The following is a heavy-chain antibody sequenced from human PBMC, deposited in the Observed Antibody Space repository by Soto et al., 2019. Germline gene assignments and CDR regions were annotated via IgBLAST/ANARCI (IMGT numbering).Heavy chain of an antibody. J-gene: IGHJ6*02. V-gene: IGHV3-23*01. D-gene: IGHD5-12*01. Sequence: GGSLRLSCAASGFTFSSYAMSWVRQAPGKGLEWVSSISGSGGDTYYADSVKGRFTISRDNSKNTLFLQMNSLRVEETAVYYCAKEGPGYKYFYAMDXWGQVTTVTVS. CDR1: GFTFSSYA. CDR3: AKEGPGYKYFYAMDX. CDR2: ISGSGGDT.